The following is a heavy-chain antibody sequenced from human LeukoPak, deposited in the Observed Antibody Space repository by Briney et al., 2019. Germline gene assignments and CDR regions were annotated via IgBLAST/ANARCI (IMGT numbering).Heavy chain of an antibody. CDR3: AKSLYSSGWTWKDY. J-gene: IGHJ4*02. CDR1: GFTFSSYG. CDR2: IWYDGSNK. Sequence: GRSLRLSCAASGFTFSSYGMHWVRQARGKGLEWVAVIWYDGSNKYYADSVKGRFTISRDNSKTTLYLQMNSLRVEDTAVYYCAKSLYSSGWTWKDYWGQGTLVTVSS. V-gene: IGHV3-33*06. D-gene: IGHD6-19*01.